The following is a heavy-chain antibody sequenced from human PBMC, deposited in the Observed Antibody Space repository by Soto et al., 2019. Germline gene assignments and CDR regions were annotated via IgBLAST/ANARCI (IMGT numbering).Heavy chain of an antibody. CDR1: GYSFTSYW. D-gene: IGHD4-17*01. CDR2: IDPSDSYT. CDR3: ARLEDYGGNSGLGYFDY. J-gene: IGHJ4*02. Sequence: GESLKISCKGSGYSFTSYWISWVRQMPGKGLEWMGRIDPSDSYTNYSPSFQGHVTISADKSISTAYLQWSSLKASDTAMYYCARLEDYGGNSGLGYFDYWGQGTLVTVAS. V-gene: IGHV5-10-1*01.